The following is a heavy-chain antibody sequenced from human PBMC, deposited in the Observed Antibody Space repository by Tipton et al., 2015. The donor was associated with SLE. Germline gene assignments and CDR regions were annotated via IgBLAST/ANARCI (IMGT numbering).Heavy chain of an antibody. V-gene: IGHV4-61*09. CDR1: GGSISSGSYY. D-gene: IGHD3-16*01. Sequence: TLSLTCTVSGGSISSGSYYWSWIRQPAGKGLEWIGYIYTSGSTNYNPSLKSRVTISVDTSKNQFSLKLSSVTAADTAVNYCARDKKGADDAFDIWGQGTMVTVSS. CDR3: ARDKKGADDAFDI. CDR2: IYTSGST. J-gene: IGHJ3*02.